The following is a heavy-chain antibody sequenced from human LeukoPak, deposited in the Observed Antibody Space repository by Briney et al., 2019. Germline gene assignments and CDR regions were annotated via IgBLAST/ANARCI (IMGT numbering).Heavy chain of an antibody. CDR3: ARDYDYYGSGSCFDY. Sequence: GGSLRLSCAASGFTVSSNYMSWVRQAPGKGLEWVSVIYSGGSTYYADSVKGSFTISRDNSKNTLYLQMNSLRAEDTAVYYCARDYDYYGSGSCFDYWGQGTLVTVSS. D-gene: IGHD3-10*01. CDR1: GFTVSSNY. CDR2: IYSGGST. V-gene: IGHV3-66*01. J-gene: IGHJ4*02.